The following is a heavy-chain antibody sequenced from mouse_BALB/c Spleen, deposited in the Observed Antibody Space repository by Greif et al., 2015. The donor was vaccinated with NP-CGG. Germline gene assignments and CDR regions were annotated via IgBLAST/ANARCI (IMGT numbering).Heavy chain of an antibody. Sequence: EVQGVESGGDLVKPGGSLKLSCAASGFTFSSYGMSWVRQTPDKRLEWVATISSGGSYTYYPDSVKGRFTISRDNAKNTLYLQMSSLKSEDTAMYYCARQRYDELSFAYWGQGTLVTVSA. CDR3: ARQRYDELSFAY. J-gene: IGHJ3*01. D-gene: IGHD2-14*01. CDR1: GFTFSSYG. CDR2: ISSGGSYT. V-gene: IGHV5-6*01.